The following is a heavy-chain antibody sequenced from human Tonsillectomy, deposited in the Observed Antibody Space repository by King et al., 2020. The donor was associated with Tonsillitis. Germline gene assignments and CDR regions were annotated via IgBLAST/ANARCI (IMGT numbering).Heavy chain of an antibody. CDR2: IRYDGSNK. J-gene: IGHJ3*02. V-gene: IGHV3-30*02. CDR1: GFTFSSYG. Sequence: VQLVESGGGVVQPGGSLRLSCAASGFTFSSYGMHWVRQAPGKGLEWVAFIRYDGSNKYYADSVKGRFTISRDNSKNTLYLQMNSLRAEETAVYYCAKDEKYCSGGSYYLTPHAFDIWGQGTMVTVSS. D-gene: IGHD2-15*01. CDR3: AKDEKYCSGGSYYLTPHAFDI.